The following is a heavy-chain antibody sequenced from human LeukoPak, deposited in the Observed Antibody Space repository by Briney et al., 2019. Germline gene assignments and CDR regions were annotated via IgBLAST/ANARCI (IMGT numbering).Heavy chain of an antibody. V-gene: IGHV3-20*04. CDR3: AKDIYCSGGSCYSGNYYYYYGMDV. D-gene: IGHD2-15*01. J-gene: IGHJ6*02. Sequence: GGSLRLSCAASGFTFDDYGMSWVRQAPGKGLEWVSGINWNGGSTGYADSVKGRFTISRDNAKNSLYLQMNSLRAEDTALYYCAKDIYCSGGSCYSGNYYYYYGMDVWGQGTTVTVSS. CDR2: INWNGGST. CDR1: GFTFDDYG.